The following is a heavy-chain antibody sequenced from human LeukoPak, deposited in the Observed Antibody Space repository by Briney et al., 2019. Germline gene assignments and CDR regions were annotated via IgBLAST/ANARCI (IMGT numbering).Heavy chain of an antibody. D-gene: IGHD3-16*01. CDR1: GFSFSSFS. CDR2: ISSSNSYI. Sequence: PGGSLRLSCAASGFSFSSFSMNWVRQAPGRGLEWVSSISSSNSYIYYADSVKGRFTISRDNAKNSVYLQMNSLRAEDTAVYYCANKNDYIWGSYHYWGQGTLVTVSS. CDR3: ANKNDYIWGSYHY. V-gene: IGHV3-21*04. J-gene: IGHJ4*02.